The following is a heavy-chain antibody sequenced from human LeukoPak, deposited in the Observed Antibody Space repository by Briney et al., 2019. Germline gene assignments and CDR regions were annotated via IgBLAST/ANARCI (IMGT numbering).Heavy chain of an antibody. D-gene: IGHD2-15*01. Sequence: GGSLRLSCAASGFTFSHYNMNWVRQAPGKGLEWVSSITSDSSYIYYADSVKGRFTISRDTAQNSLYLQMNSLRAEDTAVYYCARDPYSFDFTRTLCYGGSFYYYMDVWGKGTTITVSS. J-gene: IGHJ6*03. CDR3: ARDPYSFDFTRTLCYGGSFYYYMDV. CDR2: ITSDSSYI. CDR1: GFTFSHYN. V-gene: IGHV3-21*01.